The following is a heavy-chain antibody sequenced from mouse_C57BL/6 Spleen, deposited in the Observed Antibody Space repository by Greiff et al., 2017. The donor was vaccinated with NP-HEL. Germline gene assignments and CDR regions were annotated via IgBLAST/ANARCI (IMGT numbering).Heavy chain of an antibody. D-gene: IGHD3-2*02. CDR2: IRSKSNNYAT. Sequence: EVKLVESGGGLVQPKGSLKLSCAASGFSFNTYAMNWVRQAPGKGLEWVARIRSKSNNYATYYADSVKDRFTISGDDSESMLYLQMNNLKTEDTAMYYCVRHEGDSSGQVSYWGQGTLVTVSA. CDR1: GFSFNTYA. J-gene: IGHJ3*01. CDR3: VRHEGDSSGQVSY. V-gene: IGHV10-1*01.